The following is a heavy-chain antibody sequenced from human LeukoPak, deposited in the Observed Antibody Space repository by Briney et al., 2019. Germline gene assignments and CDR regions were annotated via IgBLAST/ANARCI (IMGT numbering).Heavy chain of an antibody. CDR2: ISGSGGST. CDR3: AKGPSRGRYYYGSGSLGDY. CDR1: GFTFSSYA. D-gene: IGHD3-10*01. J-gene: IGHJ4*02. V-gene: IGHV3-23*01. Sequence: GGSLRVSCAASGFTFSSYAMSRVRQAPGKGLEWVSAISGSGGSTYYADSVKGRFTISRDNSKNTLYLQMNSLRAEDTAVYYCAKGPSRGRYYYGSGSLGDYWGQGTLVTVSS.